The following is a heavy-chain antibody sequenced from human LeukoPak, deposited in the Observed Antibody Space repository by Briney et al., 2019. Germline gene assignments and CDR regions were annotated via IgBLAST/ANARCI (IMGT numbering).Heavy chain of an antibody. J-gene: IGHJ4*02. Sequence: SETLSLTCTVSGGSISSSSYYWGWIRQPPGKGLEWIGSIYYSGSTYYNPSLKSRVTISVDTSKNQFSLKLSSVTAADTAVYYCAREYSVRGVIGEIDYWGQGTLVTVSS. D-gene: IGHD3-10*01. CDR3: AREYSVRGVIGEIDY. CDR2: IYYSGST. CDR1: GGSISSSSYY. V-gene: IGHV4-39*07.